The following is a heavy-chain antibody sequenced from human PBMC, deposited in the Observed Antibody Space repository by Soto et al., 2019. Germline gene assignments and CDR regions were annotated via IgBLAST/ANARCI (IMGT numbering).Heavy chain of an antibody. V-gene: IGHV4-30-2*01. CDR2: IYHSGST. J-gene: IGHJ5*02. CDR3: ARGHSSGWRLKYNWFDP. D-gene: IGHD6-19*01. CDR1: GGSISSGGYS. Sequence: SETLSLTCAVSGGSISSGGYSWSWIRQPPGKGLEWIGYIYHSGSTYYNPSLKSRVTISVDRSKNQFSLKLSSVTAADTAVYYCARGHSSGWRLKYNWFDPWGQGTLVTVPQ.